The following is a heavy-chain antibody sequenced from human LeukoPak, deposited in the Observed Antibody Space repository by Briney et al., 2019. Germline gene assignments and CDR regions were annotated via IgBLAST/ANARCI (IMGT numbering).Heavy chain of an antibody. V-gene: IGHV3-48*03. CDR2: ISSSGSTI. CDR1: GFTFSSYE. Sequence: PGGSLRLSCAASGFTFSSYEMNWVRQAPGKGLEWVSYISSSGSTIYYADSVKGRFTISGDNAKNSLYLQMNSLRAEDTAVYYCARDFAAAGPNYFDYWGQGTLVTVSS. CDR3: ARDFAAAGPNYFDY. J-gene: IGHJ4*02. D-gene: IGHD6-13*01.